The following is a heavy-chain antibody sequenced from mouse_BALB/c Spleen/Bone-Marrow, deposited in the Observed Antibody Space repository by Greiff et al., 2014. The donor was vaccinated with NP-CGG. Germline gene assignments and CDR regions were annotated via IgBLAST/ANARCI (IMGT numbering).Heavy chain of an antibody. CDR2: IRNKANGYTT. V-gene: IGHV7-3*02. Sequence: EVQLVESGGGLVQPGGTLRLSCATSGFTFTDYYMSWVRQPPGKALEWLVFIRNKANGYTTEYSASVKGRFTISRDNSQSILYHQMNTLRAEDSATYYCARDGSSFYWYFDVWGAGTTVTVSS. J-gene: IGHJ1*01. CDR1: GFTFTDYY. CDR3: ARDGSSFYWYFDV. D-gene: IGHD1-1*01.